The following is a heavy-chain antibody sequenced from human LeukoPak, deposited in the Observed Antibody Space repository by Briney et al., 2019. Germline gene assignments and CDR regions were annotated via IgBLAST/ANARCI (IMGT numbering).Heavy chain of an antibody. CDR1: GFTFSNYS. D-gene: IGHD6-13*01. V-gene: IGHV3-48*04. CDR3: ARDSSGSWHFDY. J-gene: IGHJ4*02. Sequence: GGSLRLSCAASGFTFSNYSMNWVRQAPGKGLEWVSYISSSGSTIYYADSVKGRFTISRDNAKNSLYLQMNSLRVEDTAVYYCARDSSGSWHFDYWGQGTPVTVSS. CDR2: ISSSGSTI.